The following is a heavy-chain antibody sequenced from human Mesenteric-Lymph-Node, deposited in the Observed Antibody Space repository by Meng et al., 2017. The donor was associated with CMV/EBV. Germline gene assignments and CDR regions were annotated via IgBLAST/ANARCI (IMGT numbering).Heavy chain of an antibody. CDR3: ARNSDHYGYYGMDV. V-gene: IGHV3-21*01. CDR2: ISSGSDFK. CDR1: GLTFSTYS. J-gene: IGHJ6*02. Sequence: GGSLRLSCVASGLTFSTYSMKWVRQSPGKGLEWVSSISSGSDFKYYADSVEGRFTISRDNAKNSLFLQMNSLRAEDTAVYYCARNSDHYGYYGMDVWSQGTTVTVSS. D-gene: IGHD3-10*01.